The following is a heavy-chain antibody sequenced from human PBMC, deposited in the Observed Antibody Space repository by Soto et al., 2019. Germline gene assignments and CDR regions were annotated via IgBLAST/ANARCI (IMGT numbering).Heavy chain of an antibody. J-gene: IGHJ6*02. CDR2: ISGSGSTI. V-gene: IGHV3-48*03. CDR1: GFTFSSFE. CDR3: ERDSRNSYGLDL. Sequence: GGSLRLSCAASGFTFSSFEMNWVRQAPGKGLEWVSYISGSGSTIYYADSVKGRFTTSRDSAKNSLYLQMNTLSAEDTALYYCERDSRNSYGLDLWGQGTTVTVSS.